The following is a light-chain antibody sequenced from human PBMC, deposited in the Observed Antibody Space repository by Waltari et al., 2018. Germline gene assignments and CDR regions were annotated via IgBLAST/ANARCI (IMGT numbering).Light chain of an antibody. CDR3: QQYYSTPFT. CDR1: QSVLYSSNNKNY. Sequence: DIVMTQSPDSLAVSLGGRATIYCKPRQSVLYSSNNKNYLAWYQQKPGQPPKLLSYWESTRGSGVPDRFSGSGSGTDFTHTISSLQAEDVAVYYCQQYYSTPFTFGPGTKVDIK. CDR2: WES. V-gene: IGKV4-1*01. J-gene: IGKJ3*01.